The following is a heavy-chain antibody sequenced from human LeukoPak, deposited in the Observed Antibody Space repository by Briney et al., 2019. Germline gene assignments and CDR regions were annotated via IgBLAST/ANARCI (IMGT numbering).Heavy chain of an antibody. Sequence: SQTLSLTYALSVGSLSSNSAAWHWLSQSPSRGLEWLGRTYYRSKWYNDYAVSVKSRITINPDTSKNQFSLQLNSVTPEDTAMYYCVRAIAAHIDYWGQGTLVTVSS. CDR3: VRAIAAHIDY. CDR2: TYYRSKWYN. V-gene: IGHV6-1*01. J-gene: IGHJ4*02. D-gene: IGHD6-6*01. CDR1: VGSLSSNSAA.